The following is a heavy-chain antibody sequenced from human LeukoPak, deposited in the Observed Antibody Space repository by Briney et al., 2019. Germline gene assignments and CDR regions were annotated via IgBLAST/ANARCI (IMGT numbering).Heavy chain of an antibody. CDR1: GYTFTGYY. J-gene: IGHJ6*03. CDR2: INPNSGGT. V-gene: IGHV1-2*06. D-gene: IGHD5-18*01. CDR3: ARDPSSGYGVYYYYMDV. Sequence: ASVKVSCKASGYTFTGYYMHWVRQAPGQGLEWMGRINPNSGGTNYAQKFQGRVTMTRDTSISTAYMELSRLRSDDTAVYYCARDPSSGYGVYYYYMDVWGKGTTVTVSS.